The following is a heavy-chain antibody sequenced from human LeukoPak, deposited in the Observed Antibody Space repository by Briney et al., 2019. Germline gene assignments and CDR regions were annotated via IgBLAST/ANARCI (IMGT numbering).Heavy chain of an antibody. J-gene: IGHJ3*01. V-gene: IGHV3-21*01. Sequence: GGSLRLSCAASGFTFSSYTMNWVRQAPGKGLEWVSSISGSTTFMYYADSVKGRFTISRDTAKNSLFLQMNRLRAEDTAVYYCARMYQAFDFWGQGTMVTVSS. CDR1: GFTFSSYT. D-gene: IGHD2-2*01. CDR3: ARMYQAFDF. CDR2: ISGSTTFM.